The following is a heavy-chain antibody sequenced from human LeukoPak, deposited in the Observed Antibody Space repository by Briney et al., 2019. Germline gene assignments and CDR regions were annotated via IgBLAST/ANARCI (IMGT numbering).Heavy chain of an antibody. Sequence: PGGSLRLSCAASGFTFSSYAMSWVRHAPGKGLEVVSAISGSGGSTYYADSVKGRFTISRDNSKNTLYLQMNSLRAEDTAVYYCATPLDAPGTTYYFDYWGQGTLVTVSS. J-gene: IGHJ4*01. CDR1: GFTFSSYA. V-gene: IGHV3-23*01. CDR3: ATPLDAPGTTYYFDY. D-gene: IGHD1-1*01. CDR2: ISGSGGST.